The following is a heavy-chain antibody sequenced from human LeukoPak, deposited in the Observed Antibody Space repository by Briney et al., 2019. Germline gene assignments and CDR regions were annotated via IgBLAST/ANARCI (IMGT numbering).Heavy chain of an antibody. CDR1: GYSFTSYW. J-gene: IGHJ5*02. Sequence: GESLKISCKGSGYSFTSYWIGWVLQMPGKGLEWMVIIYPDDSDTRYSPSFQGQVTISVDKSISTAYLQWSSLKASDTAMYYCARRGFGELLGNWFDPWGQGTLVTVSS. CDR3: ARRGFGELLGNWFDP. V-gene: IGHV5-51*01. D-gene: IGHD3-10*01. CDR2: IYPDDSDT.